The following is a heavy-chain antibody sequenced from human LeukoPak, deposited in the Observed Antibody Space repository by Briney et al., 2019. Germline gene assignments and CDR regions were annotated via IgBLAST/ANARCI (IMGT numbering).Heavy chain of an antibody. CDR2: ILYTGSA. Sequence: SETLSLTCNVSGDSNPSYYWSWIRRPPGKRLEWIGFILYTGSANYNPSLESRISISVDTSKSQFSLTVKSVTAADTAVYYCARVRRVSSSYSINYYNMDVWGKGTTVTVSS. CDR1: GDSNPSYY. V-gene: IGHV4-59*01. CDR3: ARVRRVSSSYSINYYNMDV. J-gene: IGHJ6*03. D-gene: IGHD6-6*01.